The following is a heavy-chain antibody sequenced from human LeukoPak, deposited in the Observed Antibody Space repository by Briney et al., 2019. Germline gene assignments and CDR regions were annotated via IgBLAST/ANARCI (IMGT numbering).Heavy chain of an antibody. V-gene: IGHV3-7*01. CDR1: GFTFSSYW. CDR3: VRGGGYSYGSLDY. CDR2: IKQDGSEK. J-gene: IGHJ4*02. D-gene: IGHD5-18*01. Sequence: QPGGSLRLSCAASGFTFSSYWMSWVRQAPGKGLEWVANIKQDGSEKYYVDSVKGRFTISRDNAKNTLYLQMNSLRAEDAAVYYCVRGGGYSYGSLDYWGQGTLVTVSS.